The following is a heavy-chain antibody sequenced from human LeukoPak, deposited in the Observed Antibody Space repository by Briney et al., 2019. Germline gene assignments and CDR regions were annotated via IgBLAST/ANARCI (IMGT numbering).Heavy chain of an antibody. V-gene: IGHV3-33*01. CDR3: ARDARGRLDY. Sequence: GGSLRLSCAASGFNFSNYGMHWVRQVPGKGLEWVAVIWYDGSTKFYANYVKGRFTISRDNAKNSLYLQMNSLRAEDTAVYYCARDARGRLDYWGQGTLVTVSS. D-gene: IGHD3-10*01. CDR2: IWYDGSTK. J-gene: IGHJ4*02. CDR1: GFNFSNYG.